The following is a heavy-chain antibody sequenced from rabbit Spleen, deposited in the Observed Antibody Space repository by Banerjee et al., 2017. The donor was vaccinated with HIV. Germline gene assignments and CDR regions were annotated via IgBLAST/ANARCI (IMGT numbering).Heavy chain of an antibody. J-gene: IGHJ4*01. V-gene: IGHV1S45*01. CDR3: ARDLENYAGSNYLDL. D-gene: IGHD8-1*01. CDR2: IYTGSGTT. Sequence: QEQLVESGGGLVQPEGSLTLTCTASGFSFSSSYWMCWVRQAPGKGLEWIGCIYTGSGTTYYASWAKGRFAISKTSSTTVTLQMTSLTAADTATYFCARDLENYAGSNYLDLWGPGTLVTVS. CDR1: GFSFSSSYW.